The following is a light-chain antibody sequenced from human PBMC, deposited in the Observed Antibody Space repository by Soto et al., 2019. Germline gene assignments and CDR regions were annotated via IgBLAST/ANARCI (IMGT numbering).Light chain of an antibody. CDR3: ASYTTDSTLV. Sequence: QSALIQPASVSGSPGHSITISCSGTSSDLGTFDYVSWYQLLPGKAPQLIIFDVNSRPSGTSSRFSGSKSGNTASLTISGLQATDEAHYYCASYTTDSTLVFGGGTKLT. J-gene: IGLJ3*02. V-gene: IGLV2-14*01. CDR1: SSDLGTFDY. CDR2: DVN.